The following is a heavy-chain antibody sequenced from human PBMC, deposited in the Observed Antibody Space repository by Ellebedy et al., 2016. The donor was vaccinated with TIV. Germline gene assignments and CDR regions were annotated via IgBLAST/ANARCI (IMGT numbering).Heavy chain of an antibody. Sequence: SETLSLXXAVYGGSFSSYYWSWIRQPAGKGLEWIGRIYTSGSTNYNPSPKSRVTMSVDTSKNQFSLKLSSVTAADTAVYYCARDLGTLNAFDIWGQGTMVTVSS. J-gene: IGHJ3*02. V-gene: IGHV4-4*07. CDR2: IYTSGST. CDR3: ARDLGTLNAFDI. D-gene: IGHD1-26*01. CDR1: GGSFSSYY.